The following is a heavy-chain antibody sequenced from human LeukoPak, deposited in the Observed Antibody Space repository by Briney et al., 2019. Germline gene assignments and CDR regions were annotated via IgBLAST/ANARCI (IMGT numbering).Heavy chain of an antibody. Sequence: PSETLSLTCTVSGGSISSYYWGWIRQPPGKGLEWIGSIYYSGSTYYNPSLKSRVTISVDTSKNQFSLKLSSVTAADTAVYYCARPDILTGYYSLCWGQGTLVTVSS. D-gene: IGHD3-9*01. V-gene: IGHV4-39*01. CDR2: IYYSGST. J-gene: IGHJ4*02. CDR1: GGSISSYY. CDR3: ARPDILTGYYSLC.